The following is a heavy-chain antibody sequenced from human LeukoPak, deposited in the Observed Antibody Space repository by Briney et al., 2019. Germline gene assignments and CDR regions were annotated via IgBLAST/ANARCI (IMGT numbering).Heavy chain of an antibody. CDR1: GFTFSSYA. V-gene: IGHV3-23*01. CDR2: ISGSGGST. Sequence: GGSLRLSCAASGFTFSSYAMSWVRQAPGKGLEWVSAISGSGGSTYYADSVRGRFTISRDNSKNTLYLQMNGLRAEDTAVYYCAKAPHRQDFWSGYSYWGQGTLVTVSS. CDR3: AKAPHRQDFWSGYSY. J-gene: IGHJ4*02. D-gene: IGHD3-3*01.